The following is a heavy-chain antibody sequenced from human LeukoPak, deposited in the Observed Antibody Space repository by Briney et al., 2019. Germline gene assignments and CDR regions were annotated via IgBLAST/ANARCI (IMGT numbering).Heavy chain of an antibody. V-gene: IGHV4-59*08. CDR2: IYYSGST. CDR3: ARAYYDSSGYHDAFDI. D-gene: IGHD3-22*01. J-gene: IGHJ3*02. Sequence: PSGTLSLTCTVSGGSISSYYWSWIRQPPGKGLEWIGYIYYSGSTNYNPSLKSRVTISVGTSKNQFSLKLSSVTAADTAVYYCARAYYDSSGYHDAFDIWGQGTMVTVSS. CDR1: GGSISSYY.